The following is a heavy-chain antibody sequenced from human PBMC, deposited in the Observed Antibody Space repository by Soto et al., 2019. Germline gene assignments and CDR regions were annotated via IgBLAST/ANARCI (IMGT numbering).Heavy chain of an antibody. CDR2: ISYDGSNK. CDR3: AREGNVGVYYYYGMDV. Sequence: GGSLRLSCAASGFTFSSYAMHWVRQAPGKGLEWVAVISYDGSNKYYADSVKGRFTISRDNSKNTLYLQMNSLRAEDTAAYYCAREGNVGVYYYYGMDVWGQGTTVTVSS. D-gene: IGHD3-3*01. J-gene: IGHJ6*02. V-gene: IGHV3-30-3*01. CDR1: GFTFSSYA.